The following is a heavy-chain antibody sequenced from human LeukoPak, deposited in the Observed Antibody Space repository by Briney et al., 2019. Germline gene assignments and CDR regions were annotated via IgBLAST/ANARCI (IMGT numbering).Heavy chain of an antibody. CDR1: GYTFTSYG. CDR2: ISAYNGNT. CDR3: ARCRSGGYRFDP. J-gene: IGHJ5*02. D-gene: IGHD3-10*01. V-gene: IGHV1-18*01. Sequence: ASVKVSCKASGYTFTSYGISWVRQAPGQGLEWMGWISAYNGNTNYAQKPQGRVTMTTDTSTSTAYMELRSLRSDDTAVYYCARCRSGGYRFDPWGQGTLVTVSS.